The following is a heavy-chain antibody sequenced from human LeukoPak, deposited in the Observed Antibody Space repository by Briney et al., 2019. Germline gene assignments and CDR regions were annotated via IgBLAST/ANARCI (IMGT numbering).Heavy chain of an antibody. CDR1: GYTFTSYD. V-gene: IGHV1-8*01. J-gene: IGHJ6*02. CDR2: MNPNSGNT. D-gene: IGHD2-21*01. CDR3: ARGRIHNYYYYGMDV. Sequence: ASVNVSCKASGYTFTSYDINWVRQATGQGLEWMGGMNPNSGNTGYAQKFQGRVTMTRNTSISTAYMELSSLRSEDTAVYYCARGRIHNYYYYGMDVWGQGTTVTVSS.